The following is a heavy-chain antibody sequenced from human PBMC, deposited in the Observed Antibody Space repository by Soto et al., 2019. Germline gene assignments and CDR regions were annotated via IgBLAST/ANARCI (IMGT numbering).Heavy chain of an antibody. CDR2: IYWNDDK. CDR1: GFSLSTSGVG. CDR3: ALQDPRGPDCSGGSCYFK. V-gene: IGHV2-5*01. D-gene: IGHD2-15*01. J-gene: IGHJ4*02. Sequence: ESGPTLVNPTQTLTLTCTFSGFSLSTSGVGVGWIRQPPGKALEWLALIYWNDDKRYSPSLKSRLTITKDTSKNQVVLTMTNMDPVDTATYYCALQDPRGPDCSGGSCYFKWSQGTLVTVSS.